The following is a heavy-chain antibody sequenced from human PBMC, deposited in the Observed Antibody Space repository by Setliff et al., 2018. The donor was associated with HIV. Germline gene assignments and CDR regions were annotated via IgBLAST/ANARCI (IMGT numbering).Heavy chain of an antibody. V-gene: IGHV1-2*06. Sequence: ASVKVSCKTSGYFFSEFYIHWVQQAPGKGLEWVGRINPENGGTNYAQKFQGRVTMTRDTSISTAYMELSRLRSDDTAVYYCARVPHLGYYDILTGYTDYWGQGTLVTVSS. CDR1: GYFFSEFY. CDR3: ARVPHLGYYDILTGYTDY. D-gene: IGHD3-9*01. CDR2: INPENGGT. J-gene: IGHJ4*02.